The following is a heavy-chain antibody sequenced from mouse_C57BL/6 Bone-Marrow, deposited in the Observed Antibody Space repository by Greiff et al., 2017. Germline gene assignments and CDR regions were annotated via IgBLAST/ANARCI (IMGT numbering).Heavy chain of an antibody. CDR2: IDPSDSYT. V-gene: IGHV1-69*01. Sequence: VKLVESGAELVMPGASVKLSCKASGYTFTSYWMHWVKQRPGQGREWIGEIDPSDSYTNYNQKFKGKSTLTVDKSSSTAYMQLSSLTSEDSAVYYCARTPGLRLDYWGQGTTLTVSS. D-gene: IGHD2-4*01. CDR1: GYTFTSYW. J-gene: IGHJ2*01. CDR3: ARTPGLRLDY.